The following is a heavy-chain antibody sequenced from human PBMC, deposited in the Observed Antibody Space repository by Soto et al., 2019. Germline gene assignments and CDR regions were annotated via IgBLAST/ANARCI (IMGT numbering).Heavy chain of an antibody. J-gene: IGHJ6*02. V-gene: IGHV1-69*06. CDR3: ARDRIQLRLGKYSFCGMDV. D-gene: IGHD3-16*01. CDR1: GGTFSDFA. Sequence: QVQLVQSGAEMRKPGSSLRVSCKASGGTFSDFAFSWVRQAPGQGLEWMGGIVPRFGSPNYAQKFGGRVTISADTSTSTVYMEVSSLRFDDTAVYFCARDRIQLRLGKYSFCGMDVWGQGTTITVSS. CDR2: IVPRFGSP.